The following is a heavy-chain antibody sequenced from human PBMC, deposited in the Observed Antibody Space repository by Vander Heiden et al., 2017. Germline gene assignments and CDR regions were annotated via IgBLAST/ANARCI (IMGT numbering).Heavy chain of an antibody. CDR1: GGSITDTTYY. CDR2: IILGGSA. CDR3: ARRAGSFRGPNWFDP. Sequence: QVQLQESGPGLVKPSETLSVTCIVPGGSITDTTYYWGWIRRPPGKGLEWIGSIILGGSANYDPSLKSRVTISIDSSKNQFSLKLTSVTAADSGLYYCARRAGSFRGPNWFDPWGQGMLVTVSP. V-gene: IGHV4-39*01. J-gene: IGHJ5*02. D-gene: IGHD1-26*01.